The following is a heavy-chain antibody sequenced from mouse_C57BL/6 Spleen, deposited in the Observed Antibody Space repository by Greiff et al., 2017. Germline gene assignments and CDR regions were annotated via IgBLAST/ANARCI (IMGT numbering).Heavy chain of an antibody. J-gene: IGHJ1*03. V-gene: IGHV1-53*01. CDR3: ARSGVLYGYFDV. Sequence: QVQLQQPGTELVKPGASVTLSCKASGYTFTSYWMHWVKQRPGQGLEWIGNINPSNGGTNYNEKFKSKATLTVDKSSSTAYMQLSSLPSEDSAVYYCARSGVLYGYFDVWGTGTTVTVSS. CDR2: INPSNGGT. D-gene: IGHD1-1*01. CDR1: GYTFTSYW.